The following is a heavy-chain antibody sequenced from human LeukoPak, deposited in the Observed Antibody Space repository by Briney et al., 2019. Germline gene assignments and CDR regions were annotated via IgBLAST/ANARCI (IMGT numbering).Heavy chain of an antibody. CDR1: GFTFSSYA. J-gene: IGHJ4*02. Sequence: GGSLRLSCAASGFTFSSYAMSWVRQAPGKGLEWVSAISGSGGSTYYADSVKGRFTISRDNSKNTLYLQMNSLRAEDTVVYYCAKDPGEVLVRGEALYYFDYWGQGTLVTVSS. CDR3: AKDPGEVLVRGEALYYFDY. CDR2: ISGSGGST. D-gene: IGHD3-10*01. V-gene: IGHV3-23*01.